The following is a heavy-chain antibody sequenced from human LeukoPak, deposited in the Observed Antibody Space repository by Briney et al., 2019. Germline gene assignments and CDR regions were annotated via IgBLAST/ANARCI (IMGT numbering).Heavy chain of an antibody. CDR3: AIYSGSY. CDR2: ISSSSSYI. Sequence: PGGSLRLSCAASGVTFDDYAMHWVRQAPGKGLEWVSSISSSSSYIYYADSVKGRFTISRDNAKNSLYLQMNSLRAEDTAVYYCAIYSGSYWGQGTLVTVSS. V-gene: IGHV3-21*01. CDR1: GVTFDDYA. J-gene: IGHJ4*02. D-gene: IGHD2-15*01.